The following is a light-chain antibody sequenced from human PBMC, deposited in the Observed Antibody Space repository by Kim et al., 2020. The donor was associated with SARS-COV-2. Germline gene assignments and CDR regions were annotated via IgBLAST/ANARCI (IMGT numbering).Light chain of an antibody. Sequence: DIALTQSPATLSLSPGERATLSCRANQSVGLSLAWYQQKPGQPPRLLIYGASDRATGIPARFSGSGSGTDFTLTISSLEPEDFAVYYCQHRLIWPITFCQGTRLEIK. CDR2: GAS. CDR3: QHRLIWPIT. CDR1: QSVGLS. V-gene: IGKV3-11*01. J-gene: IGKJ5*01.